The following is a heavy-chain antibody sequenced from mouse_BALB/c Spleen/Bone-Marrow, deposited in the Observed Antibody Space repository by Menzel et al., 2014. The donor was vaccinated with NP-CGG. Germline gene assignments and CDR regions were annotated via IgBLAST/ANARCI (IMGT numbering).Heavy chain of an antibody. Sequence: EVKLVESGGGLVKPGGSLKLSCAASGFTFSDYYMYWVRQTPEKRLEWVATISDGGSYTYYPDSVKGRFTISRDNAKNNLYLQMSSLKSEDTAMYYCAGFYYYGSSYFDVWGAGTTVTVSS. J-gene: IGHJ1*01. V-gene: IGHV5-4*02. CDR2: ISDGGSYT. CDR3: AGFYYYGSSYFDV. CDR1: GFTFSDYY. D-gene: IGHD1-1*01.